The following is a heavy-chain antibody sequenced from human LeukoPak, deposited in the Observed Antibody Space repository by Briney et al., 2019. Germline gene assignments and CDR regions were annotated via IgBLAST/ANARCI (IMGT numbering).Heavy chain of an antibody. Sequence: GGSLRLSCAASGFTFSSYAMHWIRQAPGKGLEWVSSISGSNSYIFYADSVKGRFTVSRDNAKDSLYLQMNSLRAEDTAVYYCARALTTLTYEGYWGQGTLVTVSS. D-gene: IGHD1-1*01. CDR3: ARALTTLTYEGY. CDR2: ISGSNSYI. CDR1: GFTFSSYA. V-gene: IGHV3-21*01. J-gene: IGHJ4*02.